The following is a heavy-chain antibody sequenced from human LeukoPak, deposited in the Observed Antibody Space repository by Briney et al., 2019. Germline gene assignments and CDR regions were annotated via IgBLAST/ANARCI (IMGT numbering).Heavy chain of an antibody. V-gene: IGHV1-18*01. CDR3: ARGGMGFGDLTSTFDY. CDR2: ISAYNGNT. CDR1: GYAFPNYG. J-gene: IGHJ4*02. D-gene: IGHD3-10*01. Sequence: GASVKVSCKASGYAFPNYGISWVRQAPGQGLEWMGWISAYNGNTNYAQKLQGRVTTTTDTSTSTAYMELRSLRSDDTAVYYCARGGMGFGDLTSTFDYWGQGTLVTVSS.